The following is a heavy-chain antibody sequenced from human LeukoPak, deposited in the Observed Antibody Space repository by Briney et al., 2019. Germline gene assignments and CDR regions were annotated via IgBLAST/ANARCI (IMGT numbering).Heavy chain of an antibody. Sequence: GGSLRLSCAASGFTFSSYVMHWVRQAPGKGLEWVAIISYDGSNEYYADSVKGRFTISRDNSKNTLYLQMNSLRSDDTAVYYCARDRGVDYCSGGSCSRYYYYMDVWGKGTTVTISS. V-gene: IGHV3-30*04. J-gene: IGHJ6*03. CDR1: GFTFSSYV. CDR2: ISYDGSNE. D-gene: IGHD2-15*01. CDR3: ARDRGVDYCSGGSCSRYYYYMDV.